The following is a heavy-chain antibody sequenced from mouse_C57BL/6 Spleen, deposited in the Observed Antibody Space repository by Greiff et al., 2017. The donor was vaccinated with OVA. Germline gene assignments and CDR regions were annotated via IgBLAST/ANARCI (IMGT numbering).Heavy chain of an antibody. CDR2: ISDGGSYT. J-gene: IGHJ3*01. Sequence: EVKLMESGGGLVKPGGSLKLSCAASGFTFSSYAMSWVRQTPEKRLEWVATISDGGSYTYSPDNVKGRFTISRDNAKNNLYLQMSHLKSEDTAMYYCARDSSGFAYWGQGTLVTVSA. CDR3: ARDSSGFAY. D-gene: IGHD3-1*01. V-gene: IGHV5-4*01. CDR1: GFTFSSYA.